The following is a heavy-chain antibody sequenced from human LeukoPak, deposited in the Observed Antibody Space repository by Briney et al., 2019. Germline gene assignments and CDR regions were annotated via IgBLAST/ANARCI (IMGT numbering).Heavy chain of an antibody. CDR1: GFTFSTYG. D-gene: IGHD1-1*01. J-gene: IGHJ4*02. V-gene: IGHV3-21*01. Sequence: GGSLRLSCEASGFTFSTYGMHWIRQAPGKGLEWVSSISGSNSYIFYADSVKGRFTVSRDNAKDSLYLQMNSLRAEDTAVYYCARALTTLTYEGYWGQGTLVTVSS. CDR2: ISGSNSYI. CDR3: ARALTTLTYEGY.